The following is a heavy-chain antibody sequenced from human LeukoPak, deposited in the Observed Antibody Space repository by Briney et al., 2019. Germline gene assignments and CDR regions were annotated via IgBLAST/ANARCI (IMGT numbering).Heavy chain of an antibody. CDR2: ISWNSGSI. CDR1: GFTFDDHA. CDR3: AKDMGSIVGATLGLAL. V-gene: IGHV3-9*03. J-gene: IGHJ4*02. Sequence: TGGSLRLSCAASGFTFDDHAMHWVRQAPGKGLEWVSGISWNSGSIGYADSVKGRFTISRDNAKNSLYLQMNSLRAEDMALYYCAKDMGSIVGATLGLALWGQGTLVTVSS. D-gene: IGHD1-26*01.